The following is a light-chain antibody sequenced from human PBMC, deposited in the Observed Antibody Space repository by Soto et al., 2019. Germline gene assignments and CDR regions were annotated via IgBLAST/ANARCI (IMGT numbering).Light chain of an antibody. J-gene: IGKJ1*01. CDR1: QSVDTW. Sequence: DIQMTQSPSTLSASIGDTVTITCRTSQSVDTWLAWYQHKAGKAPKLLIYRASSLATGVPSRFSGSESGTAFTLTMTCLQPDDFATYNCQPYNDYSRVFGQGTQVEIK. CDR2: RAS. V-gene: IGKV1-5*03. CDR3: QPYNDYSRV.